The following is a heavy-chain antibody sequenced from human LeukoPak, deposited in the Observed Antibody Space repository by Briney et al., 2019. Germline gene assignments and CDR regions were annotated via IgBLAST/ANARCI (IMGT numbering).Heavy chain of an antibody. CDR2: IIPIFGTA. J-gene: IGHJ6*03. V-gene: IGHV1-69*13. D-gene: IGHD3-22*01. CDR1: GGTFSSYA. CDR3: AREGGLRSITMMVPGSGPGGYYYYYMDV. Sequence: GASVKVSCKASGGTFSSYAISWVRQAPGQGLEWMGGIIPIFGTANYAQKFRGTVTITAAPHTSTAYMELTSPRSEDTAVYYCAREGGLRSITMMVPGSGPGGYYYYYMDVWGKGTTVTVSS.